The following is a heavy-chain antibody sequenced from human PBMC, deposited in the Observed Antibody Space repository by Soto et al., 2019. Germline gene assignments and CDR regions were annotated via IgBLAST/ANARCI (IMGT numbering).Heavy chain of an antibody. J-gene: IGHJ4*02. CDR3: ARDRGGEWALQY. CDR1: GFTFSSYG. D-gene: IGHD1-26*01. Sequence: QVQLVESGGGVVQPGRSLRLSCTTSGFTFSSYGMHWVRQAPGKGLEWVAVIWYDGSKKYYGDSVKGRFTVSRDNSKNTLYLQLNSLRAEDTAVYYCARDRGGEWALQYWGQGTLVTVSS. CDR2: IWYDGSKK. V-gene: IGHV3-33*01.